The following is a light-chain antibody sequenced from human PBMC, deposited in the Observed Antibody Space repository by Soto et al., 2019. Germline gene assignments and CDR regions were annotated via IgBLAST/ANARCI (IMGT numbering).Light chain of an antibody. CDR1: QSVSSSY. V-gene: IGKV3-20*01. CDR2: GAS. Sequence: EIVLTQSPGTLSLSPGERATLSCRASQSVSSSYLAWYQQKPGQAPRLLIYGASSRATGIPDSFSDSGSGTEFTLTVSRREAEDFAVYYCQQYGSSPRTFGQWTKVEIK. J-gene: IGKJ1*01. CDR3: QQYGSSPRT.